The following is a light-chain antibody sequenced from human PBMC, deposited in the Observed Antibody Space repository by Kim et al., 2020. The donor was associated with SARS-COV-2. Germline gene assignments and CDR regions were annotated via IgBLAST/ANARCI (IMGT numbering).Light chain of an antibody. Sequence: QSVLTQPASVSGSPGQSITISCTGTSSDVGGSNYVSWYQQHPGKAPKLMIYGVSYRPSGISKRFSGSKSGNTASLTISGLQAEDEADYYCSSYTSSITVVFGGGTKVTVL. CDR3: SSYTSSITVV. V-gene: IGLV2-14*03. CDR2: GVS. CDR1: SSDVGGSNY. J-gene: IGLJ2*01.